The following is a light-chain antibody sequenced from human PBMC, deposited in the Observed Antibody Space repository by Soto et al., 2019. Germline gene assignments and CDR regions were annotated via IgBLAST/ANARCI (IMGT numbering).Light chain of an antibody. Sequence: DIQMTQSPYSLSASVGDSVTITCRASQNIRTYLNWYQQKPGRAPKLLIHSASALPSGVPSRFSGSGSGTEFTLTMSGLQPDDFATYYCQQYNSYSGTVGQGTKVDIK. CDR2: SAS. J-gene: IGKJ1*01. CDR1: QNIRTY. V-gene: IGKV1-39*01. CDR3: QQYNSYSGT.